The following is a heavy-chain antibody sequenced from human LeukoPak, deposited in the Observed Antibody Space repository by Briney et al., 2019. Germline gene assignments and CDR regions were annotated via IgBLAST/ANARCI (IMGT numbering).Heavy chain of an antibody. V-gene: IGHV3-15*01. CDR3: TTAAVAGTDWFDP. J-gene: IGHJ5*02. CDR1: GFTFSNAW. D-gene: IGHD6-19*01. Sequence: GGSLRLSCAASGFTFSNAWTSWVRQAPGKGLEWVGRIKSKTDGGTTDYAAPVKGRFTISRDDSKNTLYLQMNSLKTEDTAVYYCTTAAVAGTDWFDPWGQGTLVTVSS. CDR2: IKSKTDGGTT.